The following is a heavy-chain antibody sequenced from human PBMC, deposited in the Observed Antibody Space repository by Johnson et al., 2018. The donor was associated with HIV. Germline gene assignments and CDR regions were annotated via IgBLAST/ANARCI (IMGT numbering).Heavy chain of an antibody. Sequence: QVQLVESGGGLVQPGGSLRLSCAASGFTFSSYGMHWVRQAPGKGLEWVAVIWYDGSNKYYADSVKGRFTISRDNSKNTLYLQMGSLRAEDMAVYYCARPRTTVTQVDAFDIWGQGTMVTVSS. CDR1: GFTFSSYG. V-gene: IGHV3-33*01. CDR3: ARPRTTVTQVDAFDI. CDR2: IWYDGSNK. J-gene: IGHJ3*02. D-gene: IGHD4-17*01.